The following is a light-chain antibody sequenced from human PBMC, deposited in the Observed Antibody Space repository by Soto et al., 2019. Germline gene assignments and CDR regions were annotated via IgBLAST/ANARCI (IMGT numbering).Light chain of an antibody. CDR3: QQYNSYPLT. CDR1: QSISSW. Sequence: DIQMTQSPSTLSASVGDRVTITCRASQSISSWLAWYQQKPGKAPTLLIYKASSFESGVPARFSGSGSGTDFTLTISSLQPDDFATYYCQQYNSYPLTFGQGTKVEIK. CDR2: KAS. J-gene: IGKJ1*01. V-gene: IGKV1-5*03.